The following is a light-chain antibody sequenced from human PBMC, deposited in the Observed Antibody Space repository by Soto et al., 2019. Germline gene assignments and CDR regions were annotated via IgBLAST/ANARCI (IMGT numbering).Light chain of an antibody. Sequence: EIVLTQSPGTLSLSPGDRATLSCSASQTISSTYLAWYQQKPGQAPRLLIYAASTRATGIPDRFSGSGSGTDFTLTISRLEPDDCAVYYCQQYGSSPKTFGQGTKVEI. CDR2: AAS. J-gene: IGKJ1*01. CDR1: QTISSTY. CDR3: QQYGSSPKT. V-gene: IGKV3-20*01.